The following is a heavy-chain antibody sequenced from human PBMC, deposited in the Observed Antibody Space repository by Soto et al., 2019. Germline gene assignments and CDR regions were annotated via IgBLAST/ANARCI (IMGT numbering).Heavy chain of an antibody. CDR2: ISGSGGST. J-gene: IGHJ4*02. D-gene: IGHD3-10*01. V-gene: IGHV3-23*01. CDR1: GFCLSSSA. CDR3: AKDPWFGELLDYVDY. Sequence: GCRRLCGAASGFCLSSSAMGWVRPVPGKGMEWVSAISGSGGSTYYADSVKGSFTISRDNSKNTLYLQMNRLRAEDTAVYYCAKDPWFGELLDYVDYWGQGTLVTVSS.